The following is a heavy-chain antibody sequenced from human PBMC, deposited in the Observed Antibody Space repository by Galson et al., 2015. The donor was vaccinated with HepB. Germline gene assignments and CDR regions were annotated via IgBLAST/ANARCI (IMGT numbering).Heavy chain of an antibody. CDR3: ARHLRAVAGTNQWGYYYGMDV. Sequence: QSGAEVKKPGESLKISCQGSGYSFTSYWIGWVRQMPGKGLEWMGIIYPGDSDTRYSPSFQGQVTISADKSISTAYLQWSSLKASDTAMYYCARHLRAVAGTNQWGYYYGMDVWGQGTTVTVSS. CDR2: IYPGDSDT. J-gene: IGHJ6*02. D-gene: IGHD6-19*01. CDR1: GYSFTSYW. V-gene: IGHV5-51*01.